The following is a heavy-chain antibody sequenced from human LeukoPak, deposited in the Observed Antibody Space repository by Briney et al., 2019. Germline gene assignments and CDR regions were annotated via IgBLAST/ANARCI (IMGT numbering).Heavy chain of an antibody. J-gene: IGHJ4*02. D-gene: IGHD6-13*01. CDR3: AKQSAGSAAWYSLHYDF. Sequence: GGTLRLSCVASGFTFSSYWMHWVRQAPGKGLVWVSRINTDGSTTSYADSVKGRFTISRDDSKDTLYLQMNGLRAEDTAVYFCAKQSAGSAAWYSLHYDFWGQGTLVTVSS. V-gene: IGHV3-74*01. CDR1: GFTFSSYW. CDR2: INTDGSTT.